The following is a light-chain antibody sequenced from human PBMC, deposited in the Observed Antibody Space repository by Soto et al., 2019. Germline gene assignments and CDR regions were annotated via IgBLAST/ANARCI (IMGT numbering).Light chain of an antibody. J-gene: IGKJ4*01. CDR3: QQYGSFSPIT. CDR1: QSISSNY. CDR2: GSS. Sequence: EIVLTQSPGTLSLSPGERATLSCWASQSISSNYLAWYQQKPGQPPRLLISGSSIRATGIPKRFSGSASGTNFTLTISSLEPEDFAVFYCQQYGSFSPITFGGGTKVEI. V-gene: IGKV3-20*01.